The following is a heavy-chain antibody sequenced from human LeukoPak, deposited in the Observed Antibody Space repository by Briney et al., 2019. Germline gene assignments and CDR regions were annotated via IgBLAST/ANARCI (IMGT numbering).Heavy chain of an antibody. CDR1: GYTFTVYY. D-gene: IGHD2-2*01. Sequence: ASVTVSFKASGYTFTVYYMHWVRQAPGQGLEWMGWINPNSGGTNYAQKFQGRVTMTRDTSISTAYMELSRLRSDDTAVYYCARVVVPAAPLPGMDVWGQGTTVTVSS. CDR3: ARVVVPAAPLPGMDV. CDR2: INPNSGGT. V-gene: IGHV1-2*02. J-gene: IGHJ6*02.